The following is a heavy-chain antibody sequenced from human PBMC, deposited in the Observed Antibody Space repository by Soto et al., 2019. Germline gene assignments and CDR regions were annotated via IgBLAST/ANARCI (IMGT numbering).Heavy chain of an antibody. V-gene: IGHV4-59*12. CDR1: GGSISSYY. Sequence: LETLSLTCTVSGGSISSYYWSWIRQPPGKGLEWIGYIYYSGSTNYNPSLKSRVTMSVDTSKNQFSLKLSSVTAADTAVYYCARDQAVGVRGVPNNWFDPWGGGTPVTVSS. D-gene: IGHD3-10*01. CDR2: IYYSGST. J-gene: IGHJ5*02. CDR3: ARDQAVGVRGVPNNWFDP.